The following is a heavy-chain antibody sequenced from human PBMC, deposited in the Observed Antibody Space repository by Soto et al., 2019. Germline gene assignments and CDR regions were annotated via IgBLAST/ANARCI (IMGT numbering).Heavy chain of an antibody. CDR1: GYSFTNYW. CDR3: ARSRITGTTWSFDK. Sequence: GESLKISCKASGYSFTNYWIGWARQMPGKGLEWMAIIYPGDSDARYRPSFQGQVTISADKSINTAYPQWSSLKASDTAMYYCARSRITGTTWSFDKWGQGTLVTVSS. D-gene: IGHD1-20*01. J-gene: IGHJ4*02. CDR2: IYPGDSDA. V-gene: IGHV5-51*01.